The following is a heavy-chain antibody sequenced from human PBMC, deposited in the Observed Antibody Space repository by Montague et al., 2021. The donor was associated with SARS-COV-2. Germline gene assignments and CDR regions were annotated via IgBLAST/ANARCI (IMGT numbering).Heavy chain of an antibody. CDR3: TRDYRSVVGDGLDI. CDR2: ISTSAYTT. D-gene: IGHD3-16*02. J-gene: IGHJ3*02. V-gene: IGHV3-48*03. CDR1: GFTFSYYD. Sequence: SLRLSCAASGFTFSYYDMNWVRQAPGKGPEWISYISTSAYTTSYAGSVKGRFTISRDNGKNSLYLQMDSLRVEDTAVYHCTRDYRSVVGDGLDIWGQGTKVTVSS.